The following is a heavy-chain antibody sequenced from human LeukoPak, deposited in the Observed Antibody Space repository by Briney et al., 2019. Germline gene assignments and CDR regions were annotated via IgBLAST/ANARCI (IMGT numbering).Heavy chain of an antibody. D-gene: IGHD2-2*02. V-gene: IGHV1-69*13. J-gene: IGHJ6*02. CDR2: IIPILGTA. Sequence: GASVKVSCKASGGTFSSYAISWVRQAPGQGLEWMGGIIPILGTANYAQKFQGRVTITADESTSTAYMELSSLRSEDTAVYYCAVGYCSSTSCYTGIRPYYYGMDVWGQGTTVTVSS. CDR1: GGTFSSYA. CDR3: AVGYCSSTSCYTGIRPYYYGMDV.